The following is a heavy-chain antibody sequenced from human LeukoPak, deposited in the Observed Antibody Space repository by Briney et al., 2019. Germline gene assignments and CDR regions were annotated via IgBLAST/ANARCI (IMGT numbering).Heavy chain of an antibody. V-gene: IGHV3-21*01. Sequence: GGSLRLSCAASGFTFSSYSMNWVRQAPGKGLEWVSSISGSSSYIYYADSVKGRFTISRDNAKNSLYLQMNSLRAEDTAVYYCARDDRELRTFDYWGQGTLVTVSS. J-gene: IGHJ4*02. CDR2: ISGSSSYI. CDR1: GFTFSSYS. CDR3: ARDDRELRTFDY. D-gene: IGHD1-26*01.